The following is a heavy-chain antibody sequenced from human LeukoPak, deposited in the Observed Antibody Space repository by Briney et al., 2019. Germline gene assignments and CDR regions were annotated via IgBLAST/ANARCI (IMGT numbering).Heavy chain of an antibody. CDR3: AKVHAGQWLVHY. D-gene: IGHD6-19*01. CDR1: GFTFSSYA. V-gene: IGHV3-23*01. Sequence: GGSLRLSCAASGFTFSSYAMSWVRQAPGKGLEWVSAISGSGGSTYYADSVKGRFTISRDDSKNTLYLQMNSLRAEDTAVYYCAKVHAGQWLVHYWGQGTLVTVSS. CDR2: ISGSGGST. J-gene: IGHJ4*02.